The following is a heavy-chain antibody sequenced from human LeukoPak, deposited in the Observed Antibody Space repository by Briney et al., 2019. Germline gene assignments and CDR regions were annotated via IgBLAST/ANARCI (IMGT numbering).Heavy chain of an antibody. Sequence: GGSLRLSCAASGFTFDYSAMTWVRQAPEKGLEWVSTINTGDITFYANSVKGRFTISRDNSKSALFLQMNSLRAEDTAIYYCVKGGFTYYDDWGQGTLVTVSS. D-gene: IGHD3-22*01. CDR1: GFTFDYSA. V-gene: IGHV3-23*01. J-gene: IGHJ4*02. CDR2: INTGDIT. CDR3: VKGGFTYYDD.